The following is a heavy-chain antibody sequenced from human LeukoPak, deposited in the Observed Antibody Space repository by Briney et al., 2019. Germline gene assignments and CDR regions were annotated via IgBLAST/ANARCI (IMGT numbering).Heavy chain of an antibody. J-gene: IGHJ4*02. CDR2: INHSGST. CDR1: GGSFSGYY. D-gene: IGHD3-22*01. CDR3: ARVKRITMIVVVTKEYYFDY. V-gene: IGHV4-34*01. Sequence: SETLSPTCAVYGGSFSGYYWSWIRQPPGKGLEWIGEINHSGSTNYNPSLKSRVTISVDTSKNQFSLKLSSVTAADTAVYYCARVKRITMIVVVTKEYYFDYWGQGTLVTVSS.